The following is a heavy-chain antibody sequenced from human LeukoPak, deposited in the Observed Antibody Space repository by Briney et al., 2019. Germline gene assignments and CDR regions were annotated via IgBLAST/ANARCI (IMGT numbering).Heavy chain of an antibody. V-gene: IGHV3-30*02. CDR2: IRYDGSNK. Sequence: GGSLRLSCAASGFTFSSYGMHWVRQAPGEGLEWVAFIRYDGSNKYYADSVKGRFTISRDNSKNTLYLQMNSLRAEDTAVYYCAKEVAVARGWFDPWGQGTLVTVSS. CDR3: AKEVAVARGWFDP. D-gene: IGHD6-19*01. J-gene: IGHJ5*02. CDR1: GFTFSSYG.